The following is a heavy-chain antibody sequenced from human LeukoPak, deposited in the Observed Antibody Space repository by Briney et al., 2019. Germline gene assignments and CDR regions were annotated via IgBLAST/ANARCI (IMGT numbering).Heavy chain of an antibody. CDR1: GFTFSSYG. Sequence: PGGSLRLSCAASGFTFSSYGMHWVRQAPGKGLEWVAFIRYDGSNKYYADSVKGRFTTSRDNSKNTLYLQMNSLRAEDTAVYYCAKDLETSGSYGYFDYWGQGTLVTVSS. V-gene: IGHV3-30*02. CDR3: AKDLETSGSYGYFDY. J-gene: IGHJ4*02. CDR2: IRYDGSNK. D-gene: IGHD1-26*01.